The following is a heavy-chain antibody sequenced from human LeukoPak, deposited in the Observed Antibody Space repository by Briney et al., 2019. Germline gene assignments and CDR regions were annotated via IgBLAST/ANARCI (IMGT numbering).Heavy chain of an antibody. Sequence: GGSLRLSCEASGFTFSSYGMHWVRQAPGKGLEWVAVIWYDGSNKYYADSVKARFTISRDNSKNTLYLQMNSLRAEDTAVYYCAKDRRDYDSSGSYYYYMDVWGKGTTVTVSS. D-gene: IGHD3-22*01. J-gene: IGHJ6*03. CDR2: IWYDGSNK. V-gene: IGHV3-33*06. CDR1: GFTFSSYG. CDR3: AKDRRDYDSSGSYYYYMDV.